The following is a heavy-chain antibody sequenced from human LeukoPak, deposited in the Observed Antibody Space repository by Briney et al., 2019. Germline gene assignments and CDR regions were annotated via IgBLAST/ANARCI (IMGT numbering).Heavy chain of an antibody. V-gene: IGHV1-69*10. D-gene: IGHD5-24*01. CDR3: ARDTSRWLQSQRFDY. Sequence: SVKVSCKVSGYTFLNYGISWVRQAPGQGLEWMGGIIPVLGIANYAQKFQGRVTITADESTSTAYMELSSLRSEDTAVYYCARDTSRWLQSQRFDYWGQGTLVTVSS. CDR2: IIPVLGIA. CDR1: GYTFLNYG. J-gene: IGHJ4*02.